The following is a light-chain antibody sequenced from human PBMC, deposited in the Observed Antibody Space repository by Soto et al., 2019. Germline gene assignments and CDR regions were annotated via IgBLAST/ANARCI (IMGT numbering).Light chain of an antibody. CDR3: QQYSDWPRT. V-gene: IGKV3-15*01. Sequence: IVMTQSPATLSVLPGERATLSCRASQSVSRSLAWYQQKPGQAPRLLIYGASTRATDIPARFFGSGSGTEFTLTNSGLQSEDFAVYYCQQYSDWPRTFGQGTSLEIK. CDR1: QSVSRS. CDR2: GAS. J-gene: IGKJ2*01.